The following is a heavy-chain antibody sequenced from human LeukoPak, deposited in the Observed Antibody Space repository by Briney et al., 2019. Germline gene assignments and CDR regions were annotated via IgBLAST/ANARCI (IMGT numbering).Heavy chain of an antibody. D-gene: IGHD6-19*01. CDR2: ISGSGGST. V-gene: IGHV3-23*01. CDR1: GFTFSSYA. Sequence: GGSLRLSCAASGFTFSSYAMSWVRQAPGKGLEWVSAISGSGGSTYYADSVKGRFTISRDNSKNTLYLQMNSLRAEDTAVYYCAREDSSGWYLGRDDDAFDIWGQGTMVTVSS. J-gene: IGHJ3*02. CDR3: AREDSSGWYLGRDDDAFDI.